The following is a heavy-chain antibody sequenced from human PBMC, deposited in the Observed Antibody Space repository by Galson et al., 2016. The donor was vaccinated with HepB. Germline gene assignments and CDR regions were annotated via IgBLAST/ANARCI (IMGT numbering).Heavy chain of an antibody. Sequence: SLRLSCAASGFRFADYGMSWFRQAPGRGLEWVSHINNIGSHIYYADSLKGRLTISRDNAKNSLHLQMSSLRAEDTAIYYCARDDDMWARRSAMDVWGQGTTVTVSS. CDR2: INNIGSHI. V-gene: IGHV3-48*03. D-gene: IGHD1-1*01. CDR3: ARDDDMWARRSAMDV. CDR1: GFRFADYG. J-gene: IGHJ6*02.